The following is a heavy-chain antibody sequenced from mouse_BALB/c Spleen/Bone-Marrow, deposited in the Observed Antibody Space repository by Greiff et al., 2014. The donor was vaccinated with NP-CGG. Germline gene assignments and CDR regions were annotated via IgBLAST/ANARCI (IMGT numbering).Heavy chain of an antibody. Sequence: EVKLVESGGGLVQPGGSLRLSCATSGFTFTDYYMSWVRQPPGKALEWLAFIRNKANGYTTEYSASVKGRFTIARDNSQSILYLQMNTLRAEDSATYYCARDVSSFYWYFDVWGAGTTVAVSA. CDR3: ARDVSSFYWYFDV. CDR1: GFTFTDYY. D-gene: IGHD1-1*01. V-gene: IGHV7-3*02. J-gene: IGHJ1*01. CDR2: IRNKANGYTT.